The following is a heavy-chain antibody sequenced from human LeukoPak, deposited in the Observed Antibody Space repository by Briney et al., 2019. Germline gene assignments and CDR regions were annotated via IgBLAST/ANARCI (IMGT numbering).Heavy chain of an antibody. V-gene: IGHV3-64D*06. D-gene: IGHD1-1*01. CDR3: VREGLERRTNFDD. CDR2: ISMNVQTT. J-gene: IGHJ4*02. Sequence: GRSLRLSCSTSGFTFTSHVMHWVRQAPGKGLQYVSGISMNVQTTYYAGSVKGRFTISRDSSKNTVYLQMNSLTAEDTAVYYCVREGLERRTNFDDWGQGTLVSVSS. CDR1: GFTFTSHV.